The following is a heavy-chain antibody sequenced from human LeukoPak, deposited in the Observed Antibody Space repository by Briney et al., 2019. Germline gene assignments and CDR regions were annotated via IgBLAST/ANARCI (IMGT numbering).Heavy chain of an antibody. Sequence: SETLSLTCAVYGGSFSGYYWSWIRQPPGKGLEWIGEISHSGSTNYNPSLKSRVTISVDTPKNQFSLKLSSVTAADTAVYYCARSDSGSYFIAFDIWGQGTMVTVSS. CDR3: ARSDSGSYFIAFDI. CDR2: ISHSGST. CDR1: GGSFSGYY. D-gene: IGHD1-26*01. V-gene: IGHV4-34*01. J-gene: IGHJ3*02.